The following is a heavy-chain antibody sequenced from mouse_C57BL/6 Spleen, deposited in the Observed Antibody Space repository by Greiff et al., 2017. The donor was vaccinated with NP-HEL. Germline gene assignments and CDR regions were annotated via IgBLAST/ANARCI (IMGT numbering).Heavy chain of an antibody. D-gene: IGHD2-4*01. CDR3: ARSGDYDEGGAMDY. CDR1: GYTFTDYY. V-gene: IGHV1-19*01. Sequence: VQLQQSGPVLVKPGASVKMSCKASGYTFTDYYMNWVKQSHGKSLEWIGVINPYNGGTSYNQKFKGKATLTVDKSSSTAYMDLNSLTSEDSAVYYCARSGDYDEGGAMDYWGQGTSVTVSS. CDR2: INPYNGGT. J-gene: IGHJ4*01.